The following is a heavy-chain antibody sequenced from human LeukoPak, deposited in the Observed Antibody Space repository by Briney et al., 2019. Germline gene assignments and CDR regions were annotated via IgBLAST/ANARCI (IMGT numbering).Heavy chain of an antibody. J-gene: IGHJ4*02. CDR3: AKVNYYQPYF. Sequence: GGSLGLSCAASGFTLSSYAMSWVRQAPGKGLEWVSTIDVTTGGSYYADSVKGRFTISRDTFQNTLYLQLNSLRVDDTAVYYCAKVNYYQPYFWGQGTLVTVSS. CDR1: GFTLSSYA. CDR2: IDVTTGGS. V-gene: IGHV3-23*01. D-gene: IGHD2-2*01.